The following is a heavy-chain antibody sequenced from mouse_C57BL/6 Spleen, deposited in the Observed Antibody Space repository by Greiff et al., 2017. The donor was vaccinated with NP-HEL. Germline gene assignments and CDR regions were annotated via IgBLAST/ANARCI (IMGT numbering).Heavy chain of an antibody. D-gene: IGHD2-12*01. CDR2: INPSSGYT. Sequence: VQLQQSGADLARPGASVKMSCKASGYTFTSYTMHWVKQRPGQGLEWIGYINPSSGYTKYNQKFKDKATLTADKSSSTANMQLSSLTSEDSAVYYCARLALPLSYSPAAYWGQGTLVTVAA. CDR1: GYTFTSYT. V-gene: IGHV1-4*01. CDR3: ARLALPLSYSPAAY. J-gene: IGHJ3*01.